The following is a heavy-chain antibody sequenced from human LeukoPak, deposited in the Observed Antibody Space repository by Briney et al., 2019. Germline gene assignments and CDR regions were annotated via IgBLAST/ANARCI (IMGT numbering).Heavy chain of an antibody. D-gene: IGHD2-21*02. Sequence: GGSLRLSCAAPGFNFANHAMSWVRQTPGKGLEWVSAISGGGDIAYYADSVTGRFTISRDNSKDTLFLQMHSLRPGDTAVYYCVREDTPATANYWGQGTLVTISS. CDR1: GFNFANHA. J-gene: IGHJ4*02. CDR2: ISGGGDIA. CDR3: VREDTPATANY. V-gene: IGHV3-23*01.